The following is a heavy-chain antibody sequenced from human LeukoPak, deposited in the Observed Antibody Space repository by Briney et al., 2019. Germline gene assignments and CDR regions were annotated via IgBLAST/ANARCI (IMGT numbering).Heavy chain of an antibody. CDR1: GFTFSSYG. J-gene: IGHJ5*02. V-gene: IGHV3-30*02. Sequence: GGSLRLSCAASGFTFSSYGMHWVRQAPGKGLEWVAFIRYDGSNKYYADSVKGRFTISRDNSKNTLYLQMNSLRAEDTAVYYCASVNSSSWLNWFDPWGQGTLVTVSS. D-gene: IGHD6-13*01. CDR2: IRYDGSNK. CDR3: ASVNSSSWLNWFDP.